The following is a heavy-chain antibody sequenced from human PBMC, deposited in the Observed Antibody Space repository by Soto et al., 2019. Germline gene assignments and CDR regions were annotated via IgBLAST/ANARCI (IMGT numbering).Heavy chain of an antibody. CDR3: ARDLGSYGYDY. J-gene: IGHJ4*02. V-gene: IGHV1-2*04. D-gene: IGHD1-26*01. CDR1: GGTFSSYA. CDR2: INPNSGGT. Sequence: GASVKVSCKASGGTFSSYAISWVRQAPGQGLEWMGWINPNSGGTNYAQKFQGWVTMTRDTSISTAYMELSRLRSDDTAVYYCARDLGSYGYDYWGQGTLVTVSS.